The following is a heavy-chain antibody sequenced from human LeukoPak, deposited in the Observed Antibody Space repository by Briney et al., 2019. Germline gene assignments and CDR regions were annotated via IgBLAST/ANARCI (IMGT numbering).Heavy chain of an antibody. CDR2: IKSKTDGGTT. J-gene: IGHJ4*02. V-gene: IGHV3-15*01. CDR1: GFTFSNAW. D-gene: IGHD2-2*01. CDR3: TTVRYCSTTSCSNYSFDY. Sequence: GGSLRLSCAASGFTFSNAWMSWVRQAPGKGLEWVGRIKSKTDGGTTDYAAPVKGRFSISRDDSKTTLYLQMNSLKTEDTAVFYCTTVRYCSTTSCSNYSFDYWGQGTLVTVSS.